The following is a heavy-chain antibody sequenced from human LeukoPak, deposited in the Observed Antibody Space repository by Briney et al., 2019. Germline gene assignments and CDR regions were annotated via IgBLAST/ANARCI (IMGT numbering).Heavy chain of an antibody. Sequence: PGGSLRLSCAASGFTFITYWMHWVRQAPGKGLVWVSSINSDGSTTTYADSVKGRFTISRDNAKNMVYLQMNSLRAEDTAVYYCARDKKSGESSEIDYWGQGTLVTVSS. D-gene: IGHD3-10*01. V-gene: IGHV3-74*01. CDR1: GFTFITYW. CDR2: INSDGSTT. J-gene: IGHJ4*02. CDR3: ARDKKSGESSEIDY.